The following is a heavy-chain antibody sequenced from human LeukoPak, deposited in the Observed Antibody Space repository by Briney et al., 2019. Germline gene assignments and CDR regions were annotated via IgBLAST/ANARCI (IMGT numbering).Heavy chain of an antibody. CDR1: GFRFGSYW. V-gene: IGHV3-7*04. Sequence: GGSLRLSCAASGFRFGSYWMTWVRQAPGKGLEWVATIKQYGSEKYYVDSVKGRFTISRDNAKNSLDLQMNSLRVEDTAVYYCARNYDWGQGTLVTVSS. CDR3: ARNYD. D-gene: IGHD3-10*01. CDR2: IKQYGSEK. J-gene: IGHJ4*02.